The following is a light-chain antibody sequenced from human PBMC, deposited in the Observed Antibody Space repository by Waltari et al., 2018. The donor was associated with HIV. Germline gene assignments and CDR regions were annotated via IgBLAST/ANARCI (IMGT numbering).Light chain of an antibody. CDR1: SSDVGGYYY. CDR3: SSYAGSNNLGV. J-gene: IGLJ2*01. Sequence: QSALTQPPSASGSPGQSVTISCTGTSSDVGGYYYVSCYQQHPGKASKYIVLEVKKRPSGVLDRFLGSKSGNSASLTVSGLQSEDEADYYCSSYAGSNNLGVFGGGTKLTVL. V-gene: IGLV2-8*01. CDR2: EVK.